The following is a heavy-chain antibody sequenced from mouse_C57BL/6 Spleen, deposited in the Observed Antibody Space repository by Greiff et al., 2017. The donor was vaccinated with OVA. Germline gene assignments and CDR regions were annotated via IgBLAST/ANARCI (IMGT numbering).Heavy chain of an antibody. J-gene: IGHJ3*01. D-gene: IGHD2-2*01. V-gene: IGHV1-26*01. CDR3: ARVSGFAY. Sequence: EVQLQQSGPELVKPGASVKISCKASGYTFTDYYMNWVKQSHGKSLEWIGDINPNNGGTSYNQKFKGKATLTVDKSSSTAYMELRSLTSEDSAVYYCARVSGFAYWGQGTLVTVSA. CDR2: INPNNGGT. CDR1: GYTFTDYY.